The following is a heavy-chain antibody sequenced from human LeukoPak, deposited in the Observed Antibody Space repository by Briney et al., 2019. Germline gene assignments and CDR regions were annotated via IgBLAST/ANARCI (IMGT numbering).Heavy chain of an antibody. D-gene: IGHD3-10*01. CDR3: ARGPRWFGESIEDY. J-gene: IGHJ4*02. Sequence: GGSLRLSCVTSGFTFSSSAMNWVRQAPGKGLECVSVISGSGAGTYYADSVKGRFTISRDNSKNTLYLQMNSLKAEDTAVYYCARGPRWFGESIEDYWGQGTLVTVSS. CDR2: ISGSGAGT. V-gene: IGHV3-23*01. CDR1: GFTFSSSA.